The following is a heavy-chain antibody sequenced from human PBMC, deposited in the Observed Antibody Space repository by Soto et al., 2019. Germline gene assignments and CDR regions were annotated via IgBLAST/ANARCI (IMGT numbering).Heavy chain of an antibody. CDR1: GFTFSSYA. J-gene: IGHJ6*02. V-gene: IGHV3-30-3*01. D-gene: IGHD2-15*01. Sequence: QVQLVESGGGVVQPGRSLRLSCAASGFTFSSYAMYWVRQAPGKGLEWVAVISYDGNNKYYADSVKGRFTISRHNSKNTLYLQMNSLRAEDTAVYYCARAECDGGSCYTLVGLRYGMDVWGQGTTVTVSS. CDR2: ISYDGNNK. CDR3: ARAECDGGSCYTLVGLRYGMDV.